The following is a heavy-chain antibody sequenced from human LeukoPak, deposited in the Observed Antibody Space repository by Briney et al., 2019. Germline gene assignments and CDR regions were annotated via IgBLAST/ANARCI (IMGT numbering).Heavy chain of an antibody. CDR1: GYSFTSYW. J-gene: IGHJ4*02. CDR2: IYPGDSDT. Sequence: GESLKISCKGSGYSFTSYWIGWARQMPGKGLEWMGIIYPGDSDTRYSPSFQGQVTISADKSISTAYLQWRSLKASDTAMYFCARSLTARGSYALWGEGTLVTASS. V-gene: IGHV5-51*01. D-gene: IGHD1-26*01. CDR3: ARSLTARGSYAL.